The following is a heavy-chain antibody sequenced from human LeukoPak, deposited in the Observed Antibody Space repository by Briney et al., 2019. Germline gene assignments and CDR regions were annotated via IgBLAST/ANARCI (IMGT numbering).Heavy chain of an antibody. V-gene: IGHV3-9*01. J-gene: IGHJ4*02. D-gene: IGHD3-22*01. CDR1: GFTFDDYA. Sequence: GRSLRLSCAASGFTFDDYAMHWVRQAPGKGLEWDSGISWNSGSIGYADSVKGRFTISRDNAKNSLYLQMNSLRAEDTALYYCAKDYDSSGYRPFDYWGQGTLVTVSS. CDR3: AKDYDSSGYRPFDY. CDR2: ISWNSGSI.